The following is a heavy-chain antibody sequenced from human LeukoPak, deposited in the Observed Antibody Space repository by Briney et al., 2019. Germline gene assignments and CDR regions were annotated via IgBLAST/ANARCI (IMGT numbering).Heavy chain of an antibody. D-gene: IGHD3-22*01. J-gene: IGHJ4*02. CDR1: GFTFSRSA. CDR2: ISSNGGST. Sequence: QPGRSLRLSCAASGFTFSRSAMHWVRQAPGKGLEYVSAISSNGGSTYYADSVKGRFTISRDNSKNTLYLQMSSLRAEDTAVYYCVKDEVYDSSGYCKYWGQGTLVTVSS. CDR3: VKDEVYDSSGYCKY. V-gene: IGHV3-64D*06.